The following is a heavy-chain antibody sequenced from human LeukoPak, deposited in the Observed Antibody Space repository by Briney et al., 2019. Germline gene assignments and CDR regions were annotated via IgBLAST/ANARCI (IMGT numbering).Heavy chain of an antibody. J-gene: IGHJ4*02. CDR1: GFTFSSYW. V-gene: IGHV3-7*01. D-gene: IGHD2-15*01. CDR2: IKKDGSEK. Sequence: PGGSLRLSCAASGFTFSSYWMSWVRQAPGKGLEWVANIKKDGSEKYYVDSVKGRFTISRDNAKTSLYLQMNSLRAEDTAVYYCAQGGSPGALDYWGRGTLVTVSS. CDR3: AQGGSPGALDY.